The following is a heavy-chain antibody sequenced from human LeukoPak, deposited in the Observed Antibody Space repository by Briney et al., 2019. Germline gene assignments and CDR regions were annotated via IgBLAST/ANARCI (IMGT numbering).Heavy chain of an antibody. D-gene: IGHD6-19*01. J-gene: IGHJ4*02. V-gene: IGHV3-30*03. CDR3: VRDHSTGGSGWYWDY. Sequence: GGSLRLSCAASGFTFSNYGMDWVRQAPGKGLEWVALISSDGSSKDYVESVKGRFTISRDNSKNTLHLQMNSLRAGDTAVYYCVRDHSTGGSGWYWDYWGQGTLVTVSS. CDR2: ISSDGSSK. CDR1: GFTFSNYG.